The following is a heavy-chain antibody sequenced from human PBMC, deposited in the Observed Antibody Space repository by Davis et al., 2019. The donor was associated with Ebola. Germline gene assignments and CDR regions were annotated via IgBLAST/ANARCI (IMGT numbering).Heavy chain of an antibody. V-gene: IGHV3-33*01. Sequence: PGGSLTLSCAASGFTFSSYGMHWVRQAPGKGLEWVAVIWYDGSNKYYADSVKGRFTISRDNSKNPLYLQMNSLRAEDTAVYYCARSRRDGYNALCGMDVWGQGTTVTVSS. D-gene: IGHD5-24*01. J-gene: IGHJ6*02. CDR2: IWYDGSNK. CDR3: ARSRRDGYNALCGMDV. CDR1: GFTFSSYG.